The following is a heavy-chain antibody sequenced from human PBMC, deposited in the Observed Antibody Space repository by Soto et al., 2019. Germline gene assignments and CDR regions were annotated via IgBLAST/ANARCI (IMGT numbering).Heavy chain of an antibody. CDR3: ARGMTPPGAPAWYYFDS. V-gene: IGHV4-4*07. D-gene: IGHD2-8*02. CDR1: GASIAGRSY. Sequence: SLTHCFTCRVSGASIAGRSYWSWIRQPAGKGLEWIGRFSLSGTTNYSPSLRSRVTMSADVSKNQFSLRLTSVTAADTALYYCARGMTPPGAPAWYYFDSWGQGTLVTVSS. J-gene: IGHJ4*02. CDR2: FSLSGTT.